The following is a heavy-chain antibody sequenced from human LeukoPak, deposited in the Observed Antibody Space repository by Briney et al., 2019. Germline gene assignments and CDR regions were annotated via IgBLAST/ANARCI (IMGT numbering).Heavy chain of an antibody. CDR1: GFTFSDYY. J-gene: IGHJ4*02. CDR2: ISSSGSTI. CDR3: ARDFFRGKVGATRY. Sequence: GGSLRLSCAASGFTFSDYYMSWIRQAPGKGLEWVSYISSSGSTIYYADSVKGRFTISRDNAKNSLYLQMNSLRAEDTAMYYCARDFFRGKVGATRYWGQGTLVTVSS. D-gene: IGHD1-26*01. V-gene: IGHV3-11*01.